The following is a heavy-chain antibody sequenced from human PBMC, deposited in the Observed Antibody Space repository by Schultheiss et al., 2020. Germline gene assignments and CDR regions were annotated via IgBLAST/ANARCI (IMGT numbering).Heavy chain of an antibody. Sequence: SETLSLTCTVSGGSISSGDYYWSWIRQPPGKGLEWIGEINHSGSTNYNPSLKSRVTISVDTSKNQFSLKLSSVTAADTAVYYCARLNWNYNYFDYWGQGTLVTVYS. J-gene: IGHJ4*02. CDR2: INHSGST. CDR3: ARLNWNYNYFDY. V-gene: IGHV4-61*08. CDR1: GGSISSGDYY. D-gene: IGHD1-7*01.